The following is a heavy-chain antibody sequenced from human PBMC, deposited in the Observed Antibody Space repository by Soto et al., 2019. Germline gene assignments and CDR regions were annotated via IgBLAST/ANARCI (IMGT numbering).Heavy chain of an antibody. V-gene: IGHV3-23*01. CDR3: AKLEGGLYTAMDY. Sequence: GGSLRLSCAASGFPFSNYAMSWVRQAPGKGLEWVSSISGSGAGTYYADSVKGRFTISRDNSKNTLYLQMNSLRAEDTAVYYCAKLEGGLYTAMDYWGQGTLVTVSS. CDR2: ISGSGAGT. J-gene: IGHJ4*02. D-gene: IGHD5-18*01. CDR1: GFPFSNYA.